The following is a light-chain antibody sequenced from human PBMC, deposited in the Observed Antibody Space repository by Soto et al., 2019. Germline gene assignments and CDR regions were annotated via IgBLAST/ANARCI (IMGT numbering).Light chain of an antibody. CDR2: DAS. CDR1: QSVSSD. V-gene: IGKV3-20*01. CDR3: QQYGSSPWT. J-gene: IGKJ1*01. Sequence: EIVLTQSPATLSLSPGERATFSCRASQSVSSDLVWYQHKPGQAPRLLIYDASNRATGIPARFSGSGSGTDFTLTISRLEPEDFAVYYCQQYGSSPWTFGQGTKVDIK.